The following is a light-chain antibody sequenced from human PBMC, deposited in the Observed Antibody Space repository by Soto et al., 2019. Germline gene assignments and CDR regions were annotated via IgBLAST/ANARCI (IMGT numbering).Light chain of an antibody. CDR1: SSNIGLHD. J-gene: IGLJ2*01. CDR3: AAWDDGLNGPV. Sequence: QSVLTQPPSASGTPGQTVTISCSGSSSNIGLHDVHWYRQLSGTTPQILIFYTTHKATAVPYRFSGSRSGTSAALAIHGLHAEDEDDYHCAAWDDGLNGPVFGGGTKLTVL. V-gene: IGLV1-44*01. CDR2: YTT.